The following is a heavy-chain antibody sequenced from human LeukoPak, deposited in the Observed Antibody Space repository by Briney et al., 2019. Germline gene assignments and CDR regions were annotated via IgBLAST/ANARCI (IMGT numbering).Heavy chain of an antibody. V-gene: IGHV3-74*01. CDR1: GFTFSSYA. J-gene: IGHJ6*02. D-gene: IGHD1-1*01. Sequence: GGSLRLSCAASGFTFSSYAMSWVRQAPGKGLVWVSRINNDGSSASYVDSVKGRFTISRDNAKNTLFLQMNSLRAEDTAVYYCARRGTGHGMDVWGQGTTVIVSS. CDR3: ARRGTGHGMDV. CDR2: INNDGSSA.